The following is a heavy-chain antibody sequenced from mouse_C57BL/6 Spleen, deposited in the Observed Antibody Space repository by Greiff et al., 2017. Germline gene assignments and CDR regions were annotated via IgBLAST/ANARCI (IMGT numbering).Heavy chain of an antibody. CDR1: GYTFTSYG. CDR2: IYPRSGNT. J-gene: IGHJ2*01. V-gene: IGHV1-81*01. D-gene: IGHD1-1*01. CDR3: ARSPITTVVATDY. Sequence: VQLQESGAELARPGASVKLSCKASGYTFTSYGISWVKQRTGKGLEWIGEIYPRSGNTYYNEKFKGKATLTADKSSSTAYMELRSLTSEDSAVYFCARSPITTVVATDYWGQGTTLTVSS.